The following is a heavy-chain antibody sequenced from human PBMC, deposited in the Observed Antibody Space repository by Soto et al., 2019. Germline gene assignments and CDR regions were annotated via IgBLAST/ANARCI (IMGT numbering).Heavy chain of an antibody. J-gene: IGHJ6*02. V-gene: IGHV3-53*01. Sequence: PGGSLRLSCAASGFTVSSNYMSWVRQAPGKGLEWVSVIYSGGSTYYADSVKGRLTISRDNSKNTLYLQMNSLRAEDTAVYYCARDHPYYYYGMDVWGQGTTVTVSS. CDR1: GFTVSSNY. CDR2: IYSGGST. CDR3: ARDHPYYYYGMDV.